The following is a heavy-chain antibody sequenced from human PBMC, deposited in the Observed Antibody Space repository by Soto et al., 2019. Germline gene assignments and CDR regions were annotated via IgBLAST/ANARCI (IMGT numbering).Heavy chain of an antibody. J-gene: IGHJ3*02. Sequence: ASVKVSCKASGYTFTGYYMHWVRQAPGQGLEWMGWINPNSGGTNYAQKFQGWVTMTRDTSISTAYMELSRLRSDDTAVYYCARDLSYGGNSDAFDIWGQGTMVTVS. CDR1: GYTFTGYY. CDR2: INPNSGGT. D-gene: IGHD4-17*01. V-gene: IGHV1-2*04. CDR3: ARDLSYGGNSDAFDI.